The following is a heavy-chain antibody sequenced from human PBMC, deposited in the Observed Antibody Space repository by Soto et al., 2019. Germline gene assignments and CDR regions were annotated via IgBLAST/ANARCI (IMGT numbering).Heavy chain of an antibody. Sequence: QVQLQESGPGLVKPSQTLSLTCTVSGGSISSGGYYWSWIRQHPGKGLEWIGYIYYSGSNYYNPSLKSRVTISVDTSKNQFSLKLSSVTAADTAVYYWARGKTVAAAGPFDYWGQGTLVTVSS. CDR2: IYYSGSN. V-gene: IGHV4-31*03. CDR3: ARGKTVAAAGPFDY. J-gene: IGHJ4*02. CDR1: GGSISSGGYY. D-gene: IGHD6-13*01.